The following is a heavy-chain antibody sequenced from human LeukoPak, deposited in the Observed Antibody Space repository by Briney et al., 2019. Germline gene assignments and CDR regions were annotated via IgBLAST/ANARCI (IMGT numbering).Heavy chain of an antibody. Sequence: GGSLRLSCAGSGFTFSSYGMHWVSQAPGKGLEWVSVIWDDGTNNYYADSVKGRFTVSRDNSMNTLYLQVNSLTAEDTAVYYCARDWSRGNSGYVDHWGQGTLVTVSS. J-gene: IGHJ4*02. V-gene: IGHV3-33*01. CDR2: IWDDGTNN. CDR1: GFTFSSYG. D-gene: IGHD5-12*01. CDR3: ARDWSRGNSGYVDH.